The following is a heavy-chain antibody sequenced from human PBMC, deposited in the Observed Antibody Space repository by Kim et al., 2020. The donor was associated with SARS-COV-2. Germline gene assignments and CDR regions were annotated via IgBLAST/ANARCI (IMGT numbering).Heavy chain of an antibody. D-gene: IGHD3-10*01. CDR2: IYTSGST. Sequence: SETLSLTCTVSGGSISSYYWSWIRQPAGKGLEWIGRIYTSGSTNYNPSLKSRVTMSVDTSKNQFSLKLSSVTAADTAVYYCARDAVYYYGSGSYYRTGYGNYYGMDVWGQGTTVTVSS. V-gene: IGHV4-4*07. J-gene: IGHJ6*02. CDR3: ARDAVYYYGSGSYYRTGYGNYYGMDV. CDR1: GGSISSYY.